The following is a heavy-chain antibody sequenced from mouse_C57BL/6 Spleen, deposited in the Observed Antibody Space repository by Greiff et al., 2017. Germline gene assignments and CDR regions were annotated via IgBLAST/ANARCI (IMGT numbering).Heavy chain of an antibody. Sequence: VQLKESGGGLVKPGGSLKLSCAASGFTFSSYAMSWVRQTPEKRLEWVATISDGGSYTYYPDNVKGRFTISRDNAKNNLYLQMSHLKSEDTAMYYCAKIYYYGSSYYFDYWGQGTTLTVSS. CDR2: ISDGGSYT. J-gene: IGHJ2*01. D-gene: IGHD1-1*01. V-gene: IGHV5-4*01. CDR3: AKIYYYGSSYYFDY. CDR1: GFTFSSYA.